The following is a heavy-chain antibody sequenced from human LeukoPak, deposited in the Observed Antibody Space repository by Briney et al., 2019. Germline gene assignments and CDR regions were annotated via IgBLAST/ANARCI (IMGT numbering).Heavy chain of an antibody. CDR3: ARDEPSGGWYNH. Sequence: ASVKASCKASGYSFTSHGISWVRQAPGQGLEWMGWISAYNGNTNYAQKFQGRLTMTTDTSTTTAYMELRSLRSDDTAVYYCARDEPSGGWYNHWGQGTLVTVSS. CDR2: ISAYNGNT. J-gene: IGHJ4*02. V-gene: IGHV1-18*04. CDR1: GYSFTSHG. D-gene: IGHD6-19*01.